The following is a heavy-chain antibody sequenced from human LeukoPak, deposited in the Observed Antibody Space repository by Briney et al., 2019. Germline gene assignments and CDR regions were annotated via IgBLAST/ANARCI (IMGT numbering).Heavy chain of an antibody. CDR3: ASDSYDSSGPADFDY. V-gene: IGHV3-21*01. J-gene: IGHJ4*02. CDR1: GFTFSSYS. CDR2: ISSSSSYI. D-gene: IGHD3-22*01. Sequence: PGGSLRLSYAASGFTFSSYSMNWVRQAPGKGLEWVSSISSSSSYIYYADSVKGRFTISRDNAKSSLYLQMNSLRAEDTAVYYCASDSYDSSGPADFDYWGQGTLVIVSS.